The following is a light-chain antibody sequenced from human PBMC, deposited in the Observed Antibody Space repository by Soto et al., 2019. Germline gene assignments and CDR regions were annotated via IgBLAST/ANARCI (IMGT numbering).Light chain of an antibody. J-gene: IGKJ5*01. V-gene: IGKV3D-15*01. CDR2: GAS. CDR3: QQYGTSPMT. Sequence: EIVMTQSPATLSVSPGERATLSCRASQSVSILLAWYQQKPGQAPRLLIHGASNRATGIPDRFSGSGSATDFSLIISSLEPEDFALYFCQQYGTSPMTFGQGTRLEIK. CDR1: QSVSIL.